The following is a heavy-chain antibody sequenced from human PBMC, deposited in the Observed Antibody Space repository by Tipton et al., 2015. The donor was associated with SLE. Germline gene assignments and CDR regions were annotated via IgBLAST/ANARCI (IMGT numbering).Heavy chain of an antibody. D-gene: IGHD1-1*01. V-gene: IGHV4-4*09. CDR1: GGSISSYY. J-gene: IGHJ6*02. CDR3: AAWRWYYGMDV. Sequence: TLSLTCTVSGGSISSYYWSWIRQPPGKGLEWIGYIYTSGSTNYNPSLKSRVTISVDTSKNQFSLKLSSVTAADTAVYYCAAWRWYYGMDVWGQGTTVTVS. CDR2: IYTSGST.